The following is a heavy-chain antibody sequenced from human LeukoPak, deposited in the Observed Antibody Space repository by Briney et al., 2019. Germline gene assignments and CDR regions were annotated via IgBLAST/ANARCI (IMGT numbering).Heavy chain of an antibody. Sequence: PGGSLRLSCAASGFTFSSYGMHWVRQAPEKGLEWISYIGSSGNTIFYADSVRGRFTISRDNAKNSLVLQMNSLRVEDAAVYYCVRGLKTAYNYFDYWGQGTLVTVSS. CDR3: VRGLKTAYNYFDY. D-gene: IGHD2-21*02. CDR2: IGSSGNTI. J-gene: IGHJ4*02. CDR1: GFTFSSYG. V-gene: IGHV3-48*04.